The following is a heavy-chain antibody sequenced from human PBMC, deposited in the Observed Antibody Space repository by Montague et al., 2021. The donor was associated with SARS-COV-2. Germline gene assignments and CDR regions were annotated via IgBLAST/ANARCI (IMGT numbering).Heavy chain of an antibody. V-gene: IGHV4-59*01. D-gene: IGHD3-3*01. J-gene: IGHJ6*03. CDR2: IYYSGST. CDR1: GGSFSGYY. CDR3: ARVVGDYDFWSGQYYYYYYMDV. Sequence: SETLSLTCAVYGGSFSGYYWNWIRQPPGKGLEWIGYIYYSGSTNYNPSLKSRVTISVDTSKNQFSLKLGSVTAADTAVYSCARVVGDYDFWSGQYYYYYYMDVWGKGTTVTVSS.